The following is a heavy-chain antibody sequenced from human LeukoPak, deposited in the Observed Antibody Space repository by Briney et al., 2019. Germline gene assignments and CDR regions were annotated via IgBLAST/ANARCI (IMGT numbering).Heavy chain of an antibody. V-gene: IGHV1-69*05. D-gene: IGHD3-22*01. Sequence: ASVKVSCKASGGTVSSYAISWVRQAPGQGLEWMGGIIPIFGAANYAQKFQGRVTITTDESTSTAYMELSSLRSEDTAVYHCARVISGRIVSLNWFDPWGQGTLVTVSS. CDR3: ARVISGRIVSLNWFDP. CDR1: GGTVSSYA. CDR2: IIPIFGAA. J-gene: IGHJ5*02.